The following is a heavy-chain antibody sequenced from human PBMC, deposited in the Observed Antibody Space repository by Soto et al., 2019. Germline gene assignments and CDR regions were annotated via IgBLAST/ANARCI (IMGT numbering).Heavy chain of an antibody. D-gene: IGHD2-2*01. J-gene: IGHJ4*02. CDR3: ARGYCSSTSCQYYFDF. Sequence: ASVKVSCKASGYTFTGYAIHWVRQAPGQRHEWMGWINGGNGDTKYSQKFQGRVTITRDTSASTACMELTSLGSEDTAVYHCARGYCSSTSCQYYFDFWGQGTLVTVSS. CDR2: INGGNGDT. V-gene: IGHV1-3*01. CDR1: GYTFTGYA.